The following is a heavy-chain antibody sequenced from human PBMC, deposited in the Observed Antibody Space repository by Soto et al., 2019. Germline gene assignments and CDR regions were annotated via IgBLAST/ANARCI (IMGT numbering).Heavy chain of an antibody. CDR1: GYIFVNYG. CDR2: ISPYTGNT. V-gene: IGHV1-18*01. Sequence: QVQLVQPGDEVKKPGASVKVSCKASGYIFVNYGIAWVRQAPGQGLEWMGWISPYTGNTHSASKVQCRLTITTETSTSTAYMDLGSLTSDDTAVYYCVMVDNYVTPTPQDVWGQGTTVTVSS. D-gene: IGHD3-16*01. J-gene: IGHJ6*02. CDR3: VMVDNYVTPTPQDV.